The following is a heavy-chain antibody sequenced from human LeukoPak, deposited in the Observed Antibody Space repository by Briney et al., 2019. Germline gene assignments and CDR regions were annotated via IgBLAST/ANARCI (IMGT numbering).Heavy chain of an antibody. Sequence: GGSLRLSCAASGFTFSTYGMNWVRQAPGKGLEWVSSITSSSLYIYYGDSVTGRFTISRDNARNSLYLQMNSLRAEDTAVYYCARDRGYSSFDYWGQGTLVTVSS. D-gene: IGHD6-19*01. J-gene: IGHJ4*02. CDR3: ARDRGYSSFDY. CDR1: GFTFSTYG. CDR2: ITSSSLYI. V-gene: IGHV3-21*01.